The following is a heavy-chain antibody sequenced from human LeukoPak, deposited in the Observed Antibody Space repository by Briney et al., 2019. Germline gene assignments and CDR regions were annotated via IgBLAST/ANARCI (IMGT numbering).Heavy chain of an antibody. V-gene: IGHV4-34*01. CDR3: ARHPRYSSGSYYPNAFDY. CDR2: INHSGST. J-gene: IGHJ4*02. CDR1: GGSFSGYY. D-gene: IGHD3-10*01. Sequence: SETLSLTCAVYGGSFSGYYWSWIRQPPGKGLEWIGEINHSGSTNYNPSLKSRVTISVDTSKNQFSLKLSSVTAADTAVYYCARHPRYSSGSYYPNAFDYWGQGTLVTVSS.